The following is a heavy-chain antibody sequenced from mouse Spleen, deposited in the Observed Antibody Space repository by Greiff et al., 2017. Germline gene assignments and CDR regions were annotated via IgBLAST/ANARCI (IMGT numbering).Heavy chain of an antibody. CDR3: VKGTGKGDWFAY. J-gene: IGHJ3*01. CDR2: INPSTGGT. D-gene: IGHD4-1*01. CDR1: GYSFTGYY. V-gene: IGHV1-42*01. Sequence: EVQLQESGPELVKPGASVKISCKASGYSFTGYYMNWVKQSPEKSLEWIGKINPSTGGTTYNQKFKAKATLTVDKSSSTAYMQLKSLTSEDSAVYYCVKGTGKGDWFAYWGQGTLVTVSA.